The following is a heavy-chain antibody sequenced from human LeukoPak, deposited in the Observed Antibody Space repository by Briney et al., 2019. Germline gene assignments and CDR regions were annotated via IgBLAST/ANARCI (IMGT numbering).Heavy chain of an antibody. J-gene: IGHJ4*02. CDR1: GGSFSGYY. CDR2: INHSGST. D-gene: IGHD1-26*01. Sequence: PSETLSLTCAVYGGSFSGYYWSWIRQPPGKGLEWIGEINHSGSTNYNPSLKSRVTISVDTSKNQFSLKLSSVTAADTAVYYCARDGGSYYPFDYWGQGTLVTVSS. CDR3: ARDGGSYYPFDY. V-gene: IGHV4-34*01.